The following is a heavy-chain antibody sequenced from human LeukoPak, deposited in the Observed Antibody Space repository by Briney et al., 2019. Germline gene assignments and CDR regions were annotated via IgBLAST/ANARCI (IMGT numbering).Heavy chain of an antibody. CDR3: ARVVGFYGDYGGDAFDI. J-gene: IGHJ3*02. D-gene: IGHD4-17*01. V-gene: IGHV4-59*12. Sequence: SETLSLTCTVSGGSISRYYWSWIRQPPGKGLEWIGSIYYSGSTYYNPSLKSRVTISVDTSKNQFSLKLSSVTAADTAVYYCARVVGFYGDYGGDAFDIWGQGTMVTVSS. CDR2: IYYSGST. CDR1: GGSISRYY.